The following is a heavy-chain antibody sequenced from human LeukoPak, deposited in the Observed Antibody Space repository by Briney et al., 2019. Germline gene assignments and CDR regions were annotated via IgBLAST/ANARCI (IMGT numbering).Heavy chain of an antibody. CDR2: IYHSGST. V-gene: IGHV4-38-2*02. CDR3: ARGGAFSDEDMDV. CDR1: GYSISSGYY. Sequence: SETLSRTCTVSGYSISSGYYWGWIRQPPGKGLEWIGSIYHSGSTYYNPSLKSRVTISVDTSKNQFSLKLSSVTAADTAVYYCARGGAFSDEDMDVWGKGTTVTVSS. J-gene: IGHJ6*03. D-gene: IGHD1-26*01.